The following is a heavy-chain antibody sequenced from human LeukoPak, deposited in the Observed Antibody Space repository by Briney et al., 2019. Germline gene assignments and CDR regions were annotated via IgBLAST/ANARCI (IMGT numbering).Heavy chain of an antibody. CDR2: IKRDGSST. D-gene: IGHD3-10*01. CDR3: ARVGGRGSIGGDC. Sequence: PGGSLSLSCAASGFAFSTYWMHWVRQAPGKGLVCVSRIKRDGSSTTYADFVKGRFTVSRDNAKNTLYLQVSSLRAEDTAMYFCARVGGRGSIGGDCWGQGTLVTVSS. CDR1: GFAFSTYW. V-gene: IGHV3-74*03. J-gene: IGHJ4*02.